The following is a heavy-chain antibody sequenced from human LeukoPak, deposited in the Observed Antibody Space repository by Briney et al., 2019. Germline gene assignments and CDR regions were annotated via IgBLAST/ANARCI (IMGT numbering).Heavy chain of an antibody. V-gene: IGHV1-2*02. J-gene: IGHJ4*02. CDR1: GYTFTGYY. CDR2: INPNSGGT. CDR3: ARFESTMYFDFWSGYERVFTDY. D-gene: IGHD3-3*01. Sequence: GASVKVSCKASGYTFTGYYMHWVRQAPGQGLEWMGWINPNSGGTNYAQKFQGRVTMTRDTSISTAYMELSRLRSDDTAVYYCARFESTMYFDFWSGYERVFTDYWGQGTLVTVSS.